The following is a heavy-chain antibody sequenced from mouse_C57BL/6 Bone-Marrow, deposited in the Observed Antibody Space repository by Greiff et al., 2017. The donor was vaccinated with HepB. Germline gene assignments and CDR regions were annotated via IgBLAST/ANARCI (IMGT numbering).Heavy chain of an antibody. CDR3: ALTGTSAY. CDR2: IDPANGNT. V-gene: IGHV14-3*01. J-gene: IGHJ3*01. D-gene: IGHD4-1*01. CDR1: GFNIKNNY. Sequence: VQLQQSVAELVRPGASVKLSCTASGFNIKNNYMHWVKQRPEQGLEWIGRIDPANGNTKYAPKFQGKATITADTSSNTAYLQLSSLTSEDTAIYYCALTGTSAYWGQGTLVTVSA.